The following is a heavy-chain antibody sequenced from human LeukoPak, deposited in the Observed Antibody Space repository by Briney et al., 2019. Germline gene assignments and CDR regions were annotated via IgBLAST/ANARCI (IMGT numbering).Heavy chain of an antibody. V-gene: IGHV3-74*03. Sequence: QPGGSLRLSCAASGFTLSSYWMHWVRQTPGKGLVWVSHINSDGRNTKYADSVKGRFTISRDNAKNTLYLQMNSLRAEDTAVYYCARDLSDGYNYNSNWGQGTLVTVSS. D-gene: IGHD5-12*01. CDR3: ARDLSDGYNYNSN. J-gene: IGHJ4*02. CDR1: GFTLSSYW. CDR2: INSDGRNT.